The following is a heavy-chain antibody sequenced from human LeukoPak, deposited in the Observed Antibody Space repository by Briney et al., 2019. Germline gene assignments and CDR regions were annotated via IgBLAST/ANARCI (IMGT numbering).Heavy chain of an antibody. D-gene: IGHD3-10*01. V-gene: IGHV3-23*01. CDR3: ARVRTSGRYYYYGMDV. CDR1: GFTFSSYA. CDR2: ISGSGGST. Sequence: GGSLRLSCAASGFTFSSYAMSWVRQAPGKGLEWVSAISGSGGSTYYADSVKGRFTISRDNSKNTLYLQMNSLRAGDTAVYYCARVRTSGRYYYYGMDVWGQGTTVTVSS. J-gene: IGHJ6*02.